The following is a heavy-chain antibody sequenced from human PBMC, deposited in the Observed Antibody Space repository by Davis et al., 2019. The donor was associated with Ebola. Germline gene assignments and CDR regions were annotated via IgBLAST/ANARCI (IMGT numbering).Heavy chain of an antibody. CDR2: IYYSGST. CDR3: ARQSKLRFLEWSFLALTQYYFDY. Sequence: GSLRLSCTVSGGSISSSSYYWGWIRQPPGKGLEWIGSIYYSGSTYYNPSLKSRVTISVDTSKNQFSLKLSSVTAADTAVYYCARQSKLRFLEWSFLALTQYYFDYWGQGTLVTVSS. CDR1: GGSISSSSYY. J-gene: IGHJ4*02. D-gene: IGHD3-3*01. V-gene: IGHV4-39*01.